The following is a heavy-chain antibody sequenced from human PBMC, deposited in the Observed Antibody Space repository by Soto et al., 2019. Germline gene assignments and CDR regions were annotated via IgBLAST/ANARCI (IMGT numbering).Heavy chain of an antibody. J-gene: IGHJ5*02. V-gene: IGHV1-24*01. D-gene: IGHD6-13*01. Sequence: AASVKVSCKVSGYTLTELSMHWVRQAPGKGLEWMGGFDPEDGETIYAQKFQGRVTMTEDTSTDTAYMELSSLRSEDTAVYYCATAGKIAAAGRVWDNWFDPWGQGTLVTVYS. CDR3: ATAGKIAAAGRVWDNWFDP. CDR1: GYTLTELS. CDR2: FDPEDGET.